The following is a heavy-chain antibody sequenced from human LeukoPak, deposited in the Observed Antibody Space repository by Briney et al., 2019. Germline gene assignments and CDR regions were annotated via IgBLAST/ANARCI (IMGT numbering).Heavy chain of an antibody. CDR2: ISYDGSNK. V-gene: IGHV3-30*03. D-gene: IGHD5-12*01. J-gene: IGHJ4*02. Sequence: GRSLRLSCAASGFTFSSYGMHWVRQAPGKGLEWVAVISYDGSNKYYADSVKGRFTISRDNSKNTLYLQVNSLRAEDTAVYYCARDSRGSKDYWGQGTLVTVSS. CDR1: GFTFSSYG. CDR3: ARDSRGSKDY.